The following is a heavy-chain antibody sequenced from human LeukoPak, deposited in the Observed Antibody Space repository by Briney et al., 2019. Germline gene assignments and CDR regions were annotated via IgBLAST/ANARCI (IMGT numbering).Heavy chain of an antibody. CDR1: GYTFTSYY. CDR2: INPSGGST. Sequence: EASVKVSCKASGYTFTSYYMHWVRQAPGQGLEWMGLINPSGGSTSYAQKFQGRVTMTRDTSTSTVYMELSSLRSEDTAVYYCARGYYDFWSGYLGYYYYYMDVWGKGTTVTVSS. CDR3: ARGYYDFWSGYLGYYYYYMDV. V-gene: IGHV1-46*03. D-gene: IGHD3-3*01. J-gene: IGHJ6*03.